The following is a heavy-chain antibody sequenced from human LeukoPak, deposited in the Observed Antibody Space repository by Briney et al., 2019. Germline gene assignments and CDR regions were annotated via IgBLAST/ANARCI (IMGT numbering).Heavy chain of an antibody. CDR1: GFTFSSYA. CDR2: ISGSGGST. V-gene: IGHV3-23*01. J-gene: IGHJ3*02. Sequence: GGSLRLSCAASGFTFSSYAMSWVRQAPGKGLEWVSAISGSGGSTYYADSVKGRFTISRDNSKNTLYLQMNSLRSEDTAVYYCARALPLYCSSTSCSQGAFDIWGQGTMVTVSS. CDR3: ARALPLYCSSTSCSQGAFDI. D-gene: IGHD2-2*01.